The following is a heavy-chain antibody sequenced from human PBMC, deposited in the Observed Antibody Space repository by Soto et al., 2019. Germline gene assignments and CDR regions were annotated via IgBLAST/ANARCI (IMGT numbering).Heavy chain of an antibody. CDR1: GGSISSGAYY. Sequence: SETLSLTCSISGGSISSGAYYWSWIRQHPGMGLEYIGDIHYSGSTFYNPSLKSRVTITVDTSKNQFSLRLRSVTAADTAVYYCAREDNWFDPWGQGTLVTVPS. V-gene: IGHV4-31*03. CDR3: AREDNWFDP. J-gene: IGHJ5*02. CDR2: IHYSGST.